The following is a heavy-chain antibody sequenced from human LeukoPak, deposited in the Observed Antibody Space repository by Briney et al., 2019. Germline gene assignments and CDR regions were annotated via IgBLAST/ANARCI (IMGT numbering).Heavy chain of an antibody. CDR3: ARGMARGGYDLEAHFDY. CDR1: GLTFSIYA. J-gene: IGHJ4*02. D-gene: IGHD5-12*01. V-gene: IGHV3-13*01. CDR2: IGTAGDT. Sequence: AGGSLRLSCAASGLTFSIYAMTWVRQAPGKGLEWVSAIGTAGDTYYPGSVKGRFTISRENAKNSLYLQMNSLRAGDTAVYYCARGMARGGYDLEAHFDYWGQGTLVTVTS.